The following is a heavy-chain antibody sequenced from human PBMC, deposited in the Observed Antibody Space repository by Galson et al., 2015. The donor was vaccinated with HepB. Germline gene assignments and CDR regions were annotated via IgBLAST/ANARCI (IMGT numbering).Heavy chain of an antibody. J-gene: IGHJ5*01. CDR1: GFTFRNYA. CDR3: AKGYGLFDS. V-gene: IGHV3-23*01. Sequence: LRLSCAASGFTFRNYAMSWVRQAPGRGLEWISGISGNGDSTFYADSVKGRFTVSRDNSNNMLYLQMNSLRAEDAGLYFCAKGYGLFDSWGQGILVTVSS. D-gene: IGHD5-18*01. CDR2: ISGNGDST.